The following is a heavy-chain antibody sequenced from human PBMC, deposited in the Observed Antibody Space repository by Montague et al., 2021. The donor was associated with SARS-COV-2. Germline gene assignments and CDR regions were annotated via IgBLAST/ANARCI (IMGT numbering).Heavy chain of an antibody. J-gene: IGHJ4*02. V-gene: IGHV4-59*01. CDR1: GGSIRSYY. Sequence: SETLSLTCEVSGGSIRSYYWSWIRQSPGKGLEWIGYVHYTGSTKYNPSLKTRVTLSLDPPKNHFSLRLNSVTAADTAVYYCARAQNICFIANCVNYFDLWGLGALVSVSS. D-gene: IGHD1-1*01. CDR3: ARAQNICFIANCVNYFDL. CDR2: VHYTGST.